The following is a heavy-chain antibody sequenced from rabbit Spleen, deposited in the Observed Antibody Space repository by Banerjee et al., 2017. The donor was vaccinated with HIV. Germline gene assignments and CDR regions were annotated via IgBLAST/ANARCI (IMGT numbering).Heavy chain of an antibody. CDR3: ARARDTYDDVGDYARLDL. V-gene: IGHV1S7*01. CDR2: IYTAGGST. Sequence: QSLEESGGGLVQPEGSLALTCKASGFDFTSDYMTWVRQAPGKGLEWIGLIYTAGGSTDYASWVNGRFTISSDNAQNTIHLQMNSLTAADTATYFCARARDTYDDVGDYARLDLWGPGTLVTVS. D-gene: IGHD2-1*01. CDR1: GFDFTSDY. J-gene: IGHJ3*01.